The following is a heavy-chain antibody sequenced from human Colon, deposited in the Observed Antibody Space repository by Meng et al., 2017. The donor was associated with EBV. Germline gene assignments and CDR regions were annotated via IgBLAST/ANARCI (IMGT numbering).Heavy chain of an antibody. CDR1: GDSVSHTNHF. D-gene: IGHD3-16*01. Sequence: EAGPGRVKPSDTLSLPCIVSGDSVSHTNHFWGWVRQAPGKGLEWVGSINSNWNTYSNPSLTSRVTMSLDTSKNQFSLKLSSVTAADTAVYYCVRVRGDFDYWGQGTLVTVSS. CDR3: VRVRGDFDY. V-gene: IGHV4-39*07. CDR2: INSNWNT. J-gene: IGHJ4*02.